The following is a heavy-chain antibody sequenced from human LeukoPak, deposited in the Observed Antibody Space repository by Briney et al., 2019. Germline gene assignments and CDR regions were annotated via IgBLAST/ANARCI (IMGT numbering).Heavy chain of an antibody. D-gene: IGHD5-24*01. Sequence: SSETLSLTCAVYGGSFSGYYWSWIRQPPGKGLEWIGEINHSGSTNYNPSLKSRVTISVDTSKNQFSLKLSSVTAADTAVYYCARGLEENWFDPWGQGTLVTVSS. CDR1: GGSFSGYY. J-gene: IGHJ5*02. CDR3: ARGLEENWFDP. V-gene: IGHV4-34*01. CDR2: INHSGST.